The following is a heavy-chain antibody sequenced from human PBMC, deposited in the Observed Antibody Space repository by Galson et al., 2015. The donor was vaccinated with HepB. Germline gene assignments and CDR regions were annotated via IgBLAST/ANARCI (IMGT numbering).Heavy chain of an antibody. V-gene: IGHV1-69*13. D-gene: IGHD3-9*01. CDR2: IIPIFGTA. J-gene: IGHJ6*02. CDR1: EGTFSSYS. CDR3: ARGNSLTGYVYVDYGMDY. Sequence: SVKVSCKASEGTFSSYSISWVRQAPGQGLEWMGGIIPIFGTANYAQKFQGRVTITADESTSTAYMELSSLRSDDTAVYYCARGNSLTGYVYVDYGMDYWGQGTTVTVSS.